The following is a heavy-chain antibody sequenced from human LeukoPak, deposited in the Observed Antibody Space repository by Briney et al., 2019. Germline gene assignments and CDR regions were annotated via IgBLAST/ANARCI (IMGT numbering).Heavy chain of an antibody. CDR2: ISGSGGST. Sequence: GGSLRLSCAASGFTFSTYAMNWVRQASGKGLEWVSTISGSGGSTYYADSVKGRFTISRDSSKNTLYLQMNSLRAEDTAVYYCVREGGYSSGPDYWGQGTLVTVSS. CDR1: GFTFSTYA. CDR3: VREGGYSSGPDY. V-gene: IGHV3-23*01. J-gene: IGHJ4*02. D-gene: IGHD6-19*01.